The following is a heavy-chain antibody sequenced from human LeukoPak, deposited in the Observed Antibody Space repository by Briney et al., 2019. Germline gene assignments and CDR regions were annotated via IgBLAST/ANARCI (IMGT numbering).Heavy chain of an antibody. J-gene: IGHJ6*03. CDR1: GYTFTGYY. CDR3: ARDLTVTTRGYYYYYYMDV. CDR2: INPNSGGT. V-gene: IGHV1-2*02. Sequence: GASVKVFCKASGYTFTGYYMHWVRQAPGQGLEWMGWINPNSGGTNYAQKFQGRVTMTRDTSISTAYMELSRLRSDDTAVYYCARDLTVTTRGYYYYYYMDVWGKGTTVTVSS. D-gene: IGHD4-17*01.